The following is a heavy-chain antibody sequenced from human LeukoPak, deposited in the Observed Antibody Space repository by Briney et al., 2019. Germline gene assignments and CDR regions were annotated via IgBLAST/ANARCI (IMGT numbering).Heavy chain of an antibody. Sequence: ASVKVSCKASGYTFTSYYMHWVRQAPGQGLEWMGIINPSGGSTSYAQKFQGRVTMTRDTSTSTVYMELSRLRSEDTAVYYCARDNTEWLPDYWGQGTLVTVSS. CDR2: INPSGGST. J-gene: IGHJ4*02. CDR1: GYTFTSYY. V-gene: IGHV1-46*01. D-gene: IGHD6-19*01. CDR3: ARDNTEWLPDY.